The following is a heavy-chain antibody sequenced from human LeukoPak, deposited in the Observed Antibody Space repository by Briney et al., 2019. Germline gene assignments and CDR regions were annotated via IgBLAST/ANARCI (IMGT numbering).Heavy chain of an antibody. J-gene: IGHJ4*02. CDR1: GGSISSSSYY. CDR2: IYYSGST. Sequence: PSETLSLTCTASGGSISSSSYYWGWIRQPPGKGLEWIGSIYYSGSTYYNPSLKSRVTISVDTSKNQFSLKLSSVTAADTAVYYCARKSLSGDYWGQGTLVTVSS. V-gene: IGHV4-39*01. CDR3: ARKSLSGDY.